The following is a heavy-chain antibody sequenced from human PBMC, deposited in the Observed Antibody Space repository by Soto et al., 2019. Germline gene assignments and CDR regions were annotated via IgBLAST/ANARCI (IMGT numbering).Heavy chain of an antibody. Sequence: GGSLRLSCAASGFTFSSYWMHWVRQAPGKGLVWVSRINSDGSSTSYADSVKGRFTISRDNAKNTLYLQMNSLRAEDTAVYYCARVRFCGGDCYVPREDAFDIWGQGTMVTVSS. J-gene: IGHJ3*02. D-gene: IGHD2-21*02. CDR1: GFTFSSYW. CDR3: ARVRFCGGDCYVPREDAFDI. CDR2: INSDGSST. V-gene: IGHV3-74*01.